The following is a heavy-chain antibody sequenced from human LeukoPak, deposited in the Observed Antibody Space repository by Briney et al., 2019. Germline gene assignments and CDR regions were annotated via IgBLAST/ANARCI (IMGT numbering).Heavy chain of an antibody. CDR3: AADSQKTPVPATDH. CDR2: FDPDDGET. V-gene: IGHV1-24*01. CDR1: GKSLIDLS. Sequence: GASVKVSCKVSGKSLIDLSMYWVRQAPGEGLEWMGGFDPDDGETTYARRFQGRVTMTEDTSTDTAYMEMSNLRSDDTAVYCCAADSQKTPVPATDHWGQGTLVTVSS. J-gene: IGHJ4*02. D-gene: IGHD2-2*01.